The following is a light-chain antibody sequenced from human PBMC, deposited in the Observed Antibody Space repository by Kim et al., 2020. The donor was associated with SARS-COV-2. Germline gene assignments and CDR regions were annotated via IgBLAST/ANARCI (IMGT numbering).Light chain of an antibody. V-gene: IGLV3-1*01. CDR2: VDR. CDR1: KLGKTY. CDR3: LVWDMGSGVV. J-gene: IGLJ2*01. Sequence: SYELTQPPAVSVSPGQTATITCSADKLGKTYVSWYQVRPGQSPLLVISVDRQRPSWIPDRFSGANSGNTATLLISETQVTDEAAYSCLVWDMGSGVVFGG.